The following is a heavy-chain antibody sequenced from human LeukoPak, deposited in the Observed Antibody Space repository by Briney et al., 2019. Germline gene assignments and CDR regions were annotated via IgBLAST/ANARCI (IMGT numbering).Heavy chain of an antibody. CDR2: IYVADSES. CDR1: GDRLTSYW. J-gene: IGHJ5*02. Sequence: GESLKISCKASGDRLTSYWIAWVRQMPGRGLEWMGIIYVADSESRYSPSFQGQVTMSVNKSISTAYLQWSSLKASDTAMYYCARRPITMVRGVPGWFDPWGQGTLVTVSS. CDR3: ARRPITMVRGVPGWFDP. V-gene: IGHV5-51*01. D-gene: IGHD3-10*01.